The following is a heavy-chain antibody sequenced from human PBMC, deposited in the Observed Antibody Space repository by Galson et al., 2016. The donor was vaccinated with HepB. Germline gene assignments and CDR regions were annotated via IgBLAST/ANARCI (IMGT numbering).Heavy chain of an antibody. V-gene: IGHV4-39*01. D-gene: IGHD6-13*01. CDR2: FFCGRST. CDR1: GSSIESSNYY. J-gene: IGHJ4*02. Sequence: SETLSLTCTVSGSSIESSNYYWGWIRQPPGKGLEWIGNFFCGRSTYYNLSLKSRVTISVDTSKNQFSLKVTSVTAADTAVYYCARLGHAAAADYWGQGTLVTVSS. CDR3: ARLGHAAAADY.